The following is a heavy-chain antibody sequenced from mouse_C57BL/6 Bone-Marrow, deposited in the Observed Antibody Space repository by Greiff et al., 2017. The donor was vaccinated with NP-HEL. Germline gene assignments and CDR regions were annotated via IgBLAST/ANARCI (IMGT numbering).Heavy chain of an antibody. Sequence: VQLQQSGAELVRPGASVTLSCKASGYTFTDYEMHWVKQTPVHGLEWIGAIDPETGGTAYNQKFKGKAILTADKSSSTAYMELRSLTSEDSAVYYCTRPLWYPDYWGQGTTLTVSS. V-gene: IGHV1-15*01. J-gene: IGHJ2*01. CDR3: TRPLWYPDY. CDR2: IDPETGGT. D-gene: IGHD2-1*01. CDR1: GYTFTDYE.